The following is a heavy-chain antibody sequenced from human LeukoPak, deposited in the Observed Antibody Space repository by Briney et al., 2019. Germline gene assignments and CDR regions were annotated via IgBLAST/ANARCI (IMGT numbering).Heavy chain of an antibody. CDR2: ISAYNGNT. CDR3: ARAYKPGYSSSWYGDAFDI. CDR1: GYTFTSYG. Sequence: ASVKVSCXASGYTFTSYGISWVRQAPGQGLEWMGWISAYNGNTNCAQKLQGRVTMTTDTSTSTAYMELSSLRSEDTAVYYCARAYKPGYSSSWYGDAFDIWGQGTMVTVSS. J-gene: IGHJ3*02. V-gene: IGHV1-18*01. D-gene: IGHD6-13*01.